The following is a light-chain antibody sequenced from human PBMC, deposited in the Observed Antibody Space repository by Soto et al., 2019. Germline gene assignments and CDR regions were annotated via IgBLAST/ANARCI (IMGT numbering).Light chain of an antibody. CDR2: GAS. J-gene: IGKJ3*01. V-gene: IGKV3-15*01. Sequence: EIVMTQSPATLSVSPGERATLSCRASQSVSSNLACYQQKPGQAPRLLIYGASTRATGIPARFSGSGSGTEFTLTISSLQSEDFEVYYCKQYNNWPFTFGHGTKVDIK. CDR1: QSVSSN. CDR3: KQYNNWPFT.